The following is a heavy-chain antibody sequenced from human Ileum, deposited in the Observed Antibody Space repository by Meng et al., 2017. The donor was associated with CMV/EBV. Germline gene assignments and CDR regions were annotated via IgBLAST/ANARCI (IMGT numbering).Heavy chain of an antibody. D-gene: IGHD3-3*01. CDR1: GFTFSNAY. V-gene: IGHV3-15*01. CDR3: TTWSLWSGYYRAFDI. J-gene: IGHJ3*02. Sequence: GESLKISCAASGFTFSNAYMSWVRQAPGKGLEWVGRIKSKTDGGTTDYAAPVKGRFTISRDDSKNTLYLQMNNLKTEDTAVYYCTTWSLWSGYYRAFDIWGQGTMVTVSS. CDR2: IKSKTDGGTT.